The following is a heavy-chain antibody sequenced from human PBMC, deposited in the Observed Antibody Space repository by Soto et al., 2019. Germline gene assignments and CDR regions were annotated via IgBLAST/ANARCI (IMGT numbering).Heavy chain of an antibody. Sequence: PGGSLRLSCVLSGFTVSNNYMTWVRQAPGKGLEWVSVIYRGGSTYYADSVKGRFTISRDNSKNTVYLQMNSLRAEDTAVYYCARKENPSPLWFAPGGKETLVPVP. CDR3: ARKENPSPLWFAP. J-gene: IGHJ5*02. V-gene: IGHV3-66*01. CDR2: IYRGGST. CDR1: GFTVSNNY.